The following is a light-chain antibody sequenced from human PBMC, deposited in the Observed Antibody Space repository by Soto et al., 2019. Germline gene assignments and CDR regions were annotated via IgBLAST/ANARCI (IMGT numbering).Light chain of an antibody. Sequence: DIQLTQSPSFLSASVGDRVTISCRASQGISSYLSWYQQKPGKAPKLLIYKASTLKSGVPSRFSGSGSGTEFTLTISRLEPEDFAVYYCQQYGGSPTFGEGTRLEIK. V-gene: IGKV1-9*01. CDR1: QGISSY. CDR2: KAS. J-gene: IGKJ5*01. CDR3: QQYGGSPT.